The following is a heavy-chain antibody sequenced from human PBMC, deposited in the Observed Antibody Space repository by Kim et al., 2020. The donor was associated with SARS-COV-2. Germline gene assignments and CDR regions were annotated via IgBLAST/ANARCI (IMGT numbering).Heavy chain of an antibody. V-gene: IGHV4-59*01. J-gene: IGHJ3*02. CDR1: GGSFTSYS. Sequence: SETLSLTCTVSGGSFTSYSWTWIRQPPGKGLEWIGYIYYSGNTHYNPSLKSRVTISVDTSNNQFSLKLSSVTAADTAVYYCARGGRKNACDIWGQGAMVTVSS. CDR2: IYYSGNT. CDR3: ARGGRKNACDI.